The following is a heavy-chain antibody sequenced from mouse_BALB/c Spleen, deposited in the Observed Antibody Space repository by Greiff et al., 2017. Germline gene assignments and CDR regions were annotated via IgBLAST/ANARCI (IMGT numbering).Heavy chain of an antibody. CDR1: GYSFTGYF. V-gene: IGHV1-20*02. J-gene: IGHJ4*01. D-gene: IGHD2-14*01. Sequence: EVQLQQSGPELVKPGASVKISCKASGYSFTGYFMNWVMQSHGKSLEWIGRINPYNGDTFYNQKFKGKATLTVDKSSSTAHMELRSLASEDSAVYYCARKGRYDEKAMDYWGQGTSVTVSS. CDR3: ARKGRYDEKAMDY. CDR2: INPYNGDT.